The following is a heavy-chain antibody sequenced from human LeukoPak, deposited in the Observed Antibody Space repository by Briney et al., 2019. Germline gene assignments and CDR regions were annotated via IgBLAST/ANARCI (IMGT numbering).Heavy chain of an antibody. CDR3: ARGSPYYDILTGYYPPAPLDY. Sequence: SVKASCKASGGTFSSYAISWVRQAPGQGLEWMGGIIPIFGTANYAQKFQGRVTITADKSTSTAYMELSSLRSEDTAVYYCARGSPYYDILTGYYPPAPLDYWGQGTLVTVSS. CDR2: IIPIFGTA. D-gene: IGHD3-9*01. J-gene: IGHJ4*02. V-gene: IGHV1-69*06. CDR1: GGTFSSYA.